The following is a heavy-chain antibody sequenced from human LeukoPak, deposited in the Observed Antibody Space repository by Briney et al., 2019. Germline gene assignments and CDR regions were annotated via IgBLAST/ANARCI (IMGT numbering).Heavy chain of an antibody. D-gene: IGHD3-9*01. J-gene: IGHJ4*02. V-gene: IGHV4-34*01. CDR3: ARGLSPNHVGYYDILTGHARVVFDY. Sequence: KPSETLSLTCAVYGGSFSGYYWSWIRRPPGKGLEWIREINHSGSTNYNPSLKSRVTISVDTSKNQFSLKLSSVTAAVTAVYYCARGLSPNHVGYYDILTGHARVVFDYWGQGTLVTVSS. CDR1: GGSFSGYY. CDR2: INHSGST.